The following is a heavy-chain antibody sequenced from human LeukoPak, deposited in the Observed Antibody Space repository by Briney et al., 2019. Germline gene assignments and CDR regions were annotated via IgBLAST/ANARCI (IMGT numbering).Heavy chain of an antibody. J-gene: IGHJ4*02. D-gene: IGHD3-3*01. V-gene: IGHV3-48*01. CDR2: ISGGGGTI. CDR3: ARDRAWNYFDY. Sequence: PGGSLRLSCAASGFTFSAYSMNWVRQAPGKGLEWVAYISGGGGTIYYADSVKGRFTISRDNAKNTLYLQMDSLRAEDTAVYYCARDRAWNYFDYWGQGTLVTVSS. CDR1: GFTFSAYS.